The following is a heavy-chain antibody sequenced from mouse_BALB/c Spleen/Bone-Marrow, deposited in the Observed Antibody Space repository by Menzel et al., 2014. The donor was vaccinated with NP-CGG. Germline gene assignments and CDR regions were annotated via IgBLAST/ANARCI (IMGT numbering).Heavy chain of an antibody. J-gene: IGHJ4*01. Sequence: QVQLQQSGAELVRPGTSVKVSCKASGYAFTNYLIEWVKQRPGQGLEWIGVINPGSGGTNYNEKFKGKATLTADKSSSTAYMQLSSLTSDDSAVYFCANRYVYAMDYWGQGTSVTVSS. CDR1: GYAFTNYL. CDR3: ANRYVYAMDY. V-gene: IGHV1-54*03. D-gene: IGHD2-14*01. CDR2: INPGSGGT.